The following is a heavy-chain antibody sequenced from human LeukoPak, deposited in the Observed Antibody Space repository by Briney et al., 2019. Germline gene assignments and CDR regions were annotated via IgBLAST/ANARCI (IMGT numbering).Heavy chain of an antibody. D-gene: IGHD3-10*01. CDR3: ARIAMVRGIIYYFDN. Sequence: GGSLRLSCAASGFTFDDYGMSWVRQAPGKGLEYVSAINWNGGSTGYGDSVKGRFTISRDNAKESLYLQMNSLRVEDTALYYCARIAMVRGIIYYFDNWGQGTLVTVSS. CDR1: GFTFDDYG. CDR2: INWNGGST. V-gene: IGHV3-20*04. J-gene: IGHJ4*02.